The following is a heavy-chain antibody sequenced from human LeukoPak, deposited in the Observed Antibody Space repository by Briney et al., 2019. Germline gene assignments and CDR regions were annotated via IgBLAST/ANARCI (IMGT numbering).Heavy chain of an antibody. V-gene: IGHV3-11*01. J-gene: IGHJ4*02. D-gene: IGHD3-10*01. CDR1: GFTFSDYY. CDR3: ARGATMVRGALGY. CDR2: ISGSGSTI. Sequence: GGSLRLSCAASGFTFSDYYMSWIRQAPGTGLEWVSYISGSGSTIDYADSVKGRFTISRDKAKNSLYLQMNSLRAEDTAVYFCARGATMVRGALGYWGQGTLVTVSS.